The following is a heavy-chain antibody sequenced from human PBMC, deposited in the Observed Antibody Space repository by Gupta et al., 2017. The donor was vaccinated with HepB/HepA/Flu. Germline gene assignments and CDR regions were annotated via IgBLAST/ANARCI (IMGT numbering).Heavy chain of an antibody. CDR3: AKDSCSGGSCYPSNYYYYGMDV. Sequence: EVQLVESGGGLVQPGRSLRLSCAASGFTFDDYAMHWVRQAPGKGLEWVSGISWNRGTIGYADSVKGRFTISRDNAKNSLYLQMNSLRAEDTALYYCAKDSCSGGSCYPSNYYYYGMDVWGQGTTVTVSS. CDR2: ISWNRGTI. D-gene: IGHD2-15*01. V-gene: IGHV3-9*01. J-gene: IGHJ6*02. CDR1: GFTFDDYA.